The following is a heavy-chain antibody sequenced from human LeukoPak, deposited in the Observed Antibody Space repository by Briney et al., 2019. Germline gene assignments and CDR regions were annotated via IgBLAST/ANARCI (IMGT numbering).Heavy chain of an antibody. D-gene: IGHD2-2*01. V-gene: IGHV3-21*01. Sequence: GGSLRLSCAASGFTFSSYSMNWVRQAPGKGLEWVSSISSSSSYIYYADSVKGRFTIPRDNAKNSLYLQMNSLRAEDTAVYYCARDRRDIVVVPGTWAIDPWGRGTLVTVSS. J-gene: IGHJ5*02. CDR3: ARDRRDIVVVPGTWAIDP. CDR2: ISSSSSYI. CDR1: GFTFSSYS.